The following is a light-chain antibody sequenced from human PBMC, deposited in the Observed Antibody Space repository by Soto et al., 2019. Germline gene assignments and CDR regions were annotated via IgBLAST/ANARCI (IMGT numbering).Light chain of an antibody. Sequence: DIQMTQSPSALSASVGDRVTITCRASQSISTYFNWYQQKPGKAPNLLIYSASTLQSGVPSRFSGSGSGTDFTLTISSLQPEDFATYYCLQSYSTPWTFGQETKVEVK. J-gene: IGKJ1*01. V-gene: IGKV1-39*01. CDR2: SAS. CDR1: QSISTY. CDR3: LQSYSTPWT.